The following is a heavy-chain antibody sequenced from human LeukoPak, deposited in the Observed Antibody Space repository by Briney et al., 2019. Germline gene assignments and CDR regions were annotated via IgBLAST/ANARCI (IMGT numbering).Heavy chain of an antibody. Sequence: GGSLRLSCAASGFTFSNYNMNWVRQTPGKGLEWVSSISSGSSYIYYADSVKGRFTISRDNAKNSLYLQMNSLRAEDTAVYYRARVDIVVVTASSYYGMDVWGQGTTVTVSS. CDR1: GFTFSNYN. D-gene: IGHD2-21*02. V-gene: IGHV3-21*01. J-gene: IGHJ6*02. CDR2: ISSGSSYI. CDR3: ARVDIVVVTASSYYGMDV.